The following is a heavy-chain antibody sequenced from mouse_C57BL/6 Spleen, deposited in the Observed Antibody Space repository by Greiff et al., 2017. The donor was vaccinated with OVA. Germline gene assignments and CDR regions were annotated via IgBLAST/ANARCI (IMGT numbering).Heavy chain of an antibody. J-gene: IGHJ3*01. Sequence: QVQLQQPGAELVKPGASVKLSCKASGYTFTSYWMQWVKQRPGQGLEWIGEIDPSDSDTNYNQKFKGQATLTVDTSASTAYMQLSSLTSEDSAVYYCARRYYYGSSPFAYWGQGTLVTVSA. CDR2: IDPSDSDT. CDR3: ARRYYYGSSPFAY. CDR1: GYTFTSYW. V-gene: IGHV1-50*01. D-gene: IGHD1-1*01.